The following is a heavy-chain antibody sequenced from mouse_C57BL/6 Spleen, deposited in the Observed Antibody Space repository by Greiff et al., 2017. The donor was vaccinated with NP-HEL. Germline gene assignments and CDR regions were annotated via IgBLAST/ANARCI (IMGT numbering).Heavy chain of an antibody. CDR2: ISGGGGNT. Sequence: EVQLVESGGGLVKPGGSLKLSCAASGFTFSSYTMSWVRQTPEKRLEWVATISGGGGNTYYPDSVKGRFTISRDNAKNTLYLQMSSLRSEDTALYYCARQGGSSYEGAMDYWGQGTSVTVSS. V-gene: IGHV5-9*01. D-gene: IGHD1-1*01. CDR3: ARQGGSSYEGAMDY. J-gene: IGHJ4*01. CDR1: GFTFSSYT.